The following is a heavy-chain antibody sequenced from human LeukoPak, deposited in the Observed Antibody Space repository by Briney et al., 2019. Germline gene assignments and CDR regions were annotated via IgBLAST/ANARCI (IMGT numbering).Heavy chain of an antibody. J-gene: IGHJ3*02. CDR3: ARDPGEMATAFDI. CDR2: INPSGGST. V-gene: IGHV1-46*01. CDR1: GYTFTSYY. Sequence: ASVKVSCKASGYTFTSYYMHWVRQAPGQGLEWMGIINPSGGSTSYAQKFQGRVTMTRDTSTSTVYMELSSLRAEDTALYYCARDPGEMATAFDIWGQGTMVTVSS. D-gene: IGHD5-24*01.